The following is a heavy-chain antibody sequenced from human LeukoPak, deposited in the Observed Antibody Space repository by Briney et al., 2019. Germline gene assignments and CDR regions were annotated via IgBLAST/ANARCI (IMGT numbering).Heavy chain of an antibody. CDR1: GFTFSSYA. V-gene: IGHV3-23*01. D-gene: IGHD5-12*01. CDR2: ISGSGGST. Sequence: GGSLRLSCAASGFTFSSYAMSWVRQAPGKGLEWVSAISGSGGSTYYTDSVKGRFTISRDNSKNTLYLQMNSLRAEDTAVYYCAKADIVAPKGYFDYWGQGTLVTVSS. CDR3: AKADIVAPKGYFDY. J-gene: IGHJ4*02.